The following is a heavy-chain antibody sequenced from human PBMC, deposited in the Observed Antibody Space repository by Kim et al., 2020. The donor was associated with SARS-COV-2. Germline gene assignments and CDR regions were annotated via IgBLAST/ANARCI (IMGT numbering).Heavy chain of an antibody. CDR3: AREGIRAFDI. V-gene: IGHV7-4-1*02. CDR2: TP. D-gene: IGHD2-15*01. J-gene: IGHJ3*02. Sequence: TPTDAQGFTGRFVFSLDTSVSTAYLQISSLKAEDTAVYYCAREGIRAFDIWGQGTMVTVSS.